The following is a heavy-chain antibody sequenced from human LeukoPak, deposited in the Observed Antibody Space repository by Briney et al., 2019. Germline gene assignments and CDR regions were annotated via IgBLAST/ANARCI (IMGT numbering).Heavy chain of an antibody. J-gene: IGHJ6*03. V-gene: IGHV3-30*03. CDR2: ISYDGSNK. CDR1: GFTFSSYG. CDR3: ARSGYSYSTDYYYYMDV. D-gene: IGHD5-18*01. Sequence: GRSLRLSCAASGFTFSSYGMHWVRQAPGKGLEWVAVISYDGSNKYYADSVKGRFTISRDNSKNTLYLQMNSLRAEDTAVYYCARSGYSYSTDYYYYMDVWGKGTTVTVSS.